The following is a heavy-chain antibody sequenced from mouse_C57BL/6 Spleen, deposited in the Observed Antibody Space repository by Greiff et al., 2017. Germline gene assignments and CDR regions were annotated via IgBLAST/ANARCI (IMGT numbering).Heavy chain of an antibody. Sequence: VQLQQSGAELVRPGASVKLSCTASGFNINDYYMHWVKQRPEQGLEWIGRIDPEDGDTEYAPKFQGKATMTADTSSNTAYLQLSSLTSADTAVYYCTTSYNCGSSSFAYWGQGTLVTVSA. D-gene: IGHD1-1*01. CDR2: IDPEDGDT. J-gene: IGHJ3*01. CDR3: TTSYNCGSSSFAY. CDR1: GFNINDYY. V-gene: IGHV14-1*01.